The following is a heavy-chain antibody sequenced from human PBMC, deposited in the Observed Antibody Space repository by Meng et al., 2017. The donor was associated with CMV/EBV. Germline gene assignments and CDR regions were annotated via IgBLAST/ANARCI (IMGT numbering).Heavy chain of an antibody. CDR3: ADLGTPY. D-gene: IGHD1-7*01. J-gene: IGHJ4*02. CDR1: GFTFSDHY. CDR2: IKNRADNYIT. V-gene: IGHV3-72*01. Sequence: RLACAASGFTFSDHYMDWVSQAPGKGLECVARIKNRADNYITQYAASVEGRFTISRDDSKNSVYLQMDNLTTGDTAVYYCADLGTPYWGQGTLVTVSS.